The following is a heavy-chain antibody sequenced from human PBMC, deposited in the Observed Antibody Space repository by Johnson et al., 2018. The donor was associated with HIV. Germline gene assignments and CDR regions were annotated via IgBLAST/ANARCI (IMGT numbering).Heavy chain of an antibody. CDR3: ARALGATYAFDI. CDR2: IYSGGST. J-gene: IGHJ3*02. Sequence: VQLVESGGGLVKPGGSLRLSCAASGFTFSNVWMSWVRQAPGKGLEWVSVIYSGGSTYYADSVKGRFTISRDNSKNTLYLQMNSLRAGDTAVYYCARALGATYAFDIWGQGTMVTVS. CDR1: GFTFSNVW. V-gene: IGHV3-66*01. D-gene: IGHD1-26*01.